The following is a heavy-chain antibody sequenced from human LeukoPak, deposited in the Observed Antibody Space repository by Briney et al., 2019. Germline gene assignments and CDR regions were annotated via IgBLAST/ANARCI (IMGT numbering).Heavy chain of an antibody. CDR3: ARGRYGWLPFDY. D-gene: IGHD3-16*01. V-gene: IGHV4-34*01. CDR2: INHRGST. J-gene: IGHJ4*02. CDR1: GGSFSDYY. Sequence: PSETLSLTCAIYGGSFSDYYWNWIRQSPGKGLEWIGEINHRGSTNYNPSLKSRVTISVDTSKNQFTLKLSSVTAADTAVYYCARGRYGWLPFDYWGQGTLVTVSS.